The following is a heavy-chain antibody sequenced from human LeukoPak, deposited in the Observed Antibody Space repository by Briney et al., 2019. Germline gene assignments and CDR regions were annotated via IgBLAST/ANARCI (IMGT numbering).Heavy chain of an antibody. D-gene: IGHD3-10*01. Sequence: GGYLRLSCAASGFTIYDYAMQWVPQAPGKGLEWGSGVSWNSGSIGYADSVKGRFTISRDNAKNSLYLQMNSLRAEDTALYYCARERSYGSGNHFDYWGQGTLVTVSS. J-gene: IGHJ4*02. CDR2: VSWNSGSI. V-gene: IGHV3-9*01. CDR1: GFTIYDYA. CDR3: ARERSYGSGNHFDY.